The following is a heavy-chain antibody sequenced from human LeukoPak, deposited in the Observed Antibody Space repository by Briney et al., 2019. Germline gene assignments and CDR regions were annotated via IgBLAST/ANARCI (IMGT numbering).Heavy chain of an antibody. V-gene: IGHV1-8*03. J-gene: IGHJ6*04. Sequence: ASVKVSCKASGYTFTSYDINWVRQATGQGLEWMGWMNPNSGNTGYAQKFQGRVTITRNTSISTAYMELSSLRSEDTAVYYCAGGHYDFWSGSFSLDVWGKGTTVTVSS. D-gene: IGHD3-3*01. CDR3: AGGHYDFWSGSFSLDV. CDR2: MNPNSGNT. CDR1: GYTFTSYD.